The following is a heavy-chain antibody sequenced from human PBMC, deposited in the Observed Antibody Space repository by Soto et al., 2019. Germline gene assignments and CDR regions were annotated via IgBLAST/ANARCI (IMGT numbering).Heavy chain of an antibody. D-gene: IGHD3-10*01. CDR3: ARHDYDSGRYVRY. V-gene: IGHV4-39*01. CDR2: IYHSGTT. J-gene: IGHJ4*02. CDR1: GGSISSTSYY. Sequence: QLQLQESGPGLVKPSETLSLTCTVSGGSISSTSYYWGWIRQPPGKGLEWIGNIYHSGTTYYNPSLTSRVTISVDTSKNQFSLKLTSVTAADTAVYYCARHDYDSGRYVRYWGQGTRVTVSS.